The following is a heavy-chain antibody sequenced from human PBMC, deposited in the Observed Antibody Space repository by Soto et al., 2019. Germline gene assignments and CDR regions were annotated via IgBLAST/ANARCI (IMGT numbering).Heavy chain of an antibody. Sequence: GGSLRLSCAASGFTVSNNYFTWVRQAPGRGLEWVSLIYADGTTFYADSVKGRFTIFRDNSKNTLYLQMHSLRVADTAVYYCTRGPRYDIRTGPRFDPWSQGNLVTVSS. CDR1: GFTVSNNY. CDR3: TRGPRYDIRTGPRFDP. V-gene: IGHV3-66*01. CDR2: IYADGTT. J-gene: IGHJ5*02. D-gene: IGHD3-9*01.